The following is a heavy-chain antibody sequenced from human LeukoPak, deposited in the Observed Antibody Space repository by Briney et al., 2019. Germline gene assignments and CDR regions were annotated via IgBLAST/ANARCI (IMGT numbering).Heavy chain of an antibody. CDR2: IYTSGST. CDR3: ARRRQQLVTPFVDY. Sequence: PSQTLSPTCTVSGGSISSGSYYWSWIRQPAGKGLEWIGRIYTSGSTNYNPSLKSRVTISVDTSKNQFSLKLSSVTAADTAVYYCARRRQQLVTPFVDYWGQGTLVTVSS. CDR1: GGSISSGSYY. D-gene: IGHD6-13*01. V-gene: IGHV4-61*02. J-gene: IGHJ4*02.